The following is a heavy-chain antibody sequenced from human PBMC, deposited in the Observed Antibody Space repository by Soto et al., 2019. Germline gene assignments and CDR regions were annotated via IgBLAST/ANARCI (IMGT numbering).Heavy chain of an antibody. J-gene: IGHJ4*02. V-gene: IGHV1-18*01. CDR3: ATTSAGKGFDY. Sequence: QVQLVQSGAEVKKPGASVKVSCKASGYTFITYGISWVRQAPGQGLEWMGWISVYNGNTKYAQKLQGRVTMTTDTSTSTAYMEMRSLRADDTAVYYCATTSAGKGFDYWGQGTLVTVSS. CDR1: GYTFITYG. CDR2: ISVYNGNT. D-gene: IGHD6-13*01.